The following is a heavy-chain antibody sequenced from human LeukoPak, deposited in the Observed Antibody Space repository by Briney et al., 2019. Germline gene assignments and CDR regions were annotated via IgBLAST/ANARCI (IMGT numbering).Heavy chain of an antibody. V-gene: IGHV4-30-2*01. J-gene: IGHJ5*02. CDR1: GDSISSGAYS. CDR3: ARELWFANAPGSWLDP. D-gene: IGHD3-10*01. Sequence: ASQTLSPTCVVSGDSISSGAYSWSWLRQPPGKGLEWIGYIFHTGGTFYNPSLKSRLTISVDNSKNQFSLRLSSVTAADTAVYYCARELWFANAPGSWLDPWGQGTLVTVSS. CDR2: IFHTGGT.